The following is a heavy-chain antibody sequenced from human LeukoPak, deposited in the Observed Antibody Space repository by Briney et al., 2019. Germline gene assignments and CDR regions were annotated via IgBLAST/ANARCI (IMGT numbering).Heavy chain of an antibody. CDR1: GFTFRSYA. CDR2: ISYDGSNK. D-gene: IGHD3-10*01. CDR3: ARARSGIWFGGYYYYGMDV. Sequence: GGSLRLSCAGSGFTFRSYAMHWVRQAPGKGLEWVAVISYDGSNKYYADSVKGRFTISRDNSKNTLYLQMNSLRAEDTAVYYCARARSGIWFGGYYYYGMDVWGQGTTVTVSS. V-gene: IGHV3-30*04. J-gene: IGHJ6*02.